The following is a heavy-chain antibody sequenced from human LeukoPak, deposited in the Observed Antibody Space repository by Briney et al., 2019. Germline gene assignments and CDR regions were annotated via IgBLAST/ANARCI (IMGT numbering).Heavy chain of an antibody. D-gene: IGHD6-6*01. Sequence: SETLSLTCAVYGGSFSGYYWSWIRQPPGKGLEWIGEINHSGSTNYNPSLKSRVTISVDTSKNQFSLKLSSVTAADTAVYYCARDLAYSSSSPWFDPWGQGTLVTVSS. J-gene: IGHJ5*02. CDR1: GGSFSGYY. V-gene: IGHV4-34*01. CDR3: ARDLAYSSSSPWFDP. CDR2: INHSGST.